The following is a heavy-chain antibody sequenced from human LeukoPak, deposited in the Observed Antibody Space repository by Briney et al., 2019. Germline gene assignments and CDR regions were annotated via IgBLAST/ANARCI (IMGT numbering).Heavy chain of an antibody. D-gene: IGHD6-13*01. CDR1: GYTFSTYW. J-gene: IGHJ5*02. CDR3: ARTGAAGMYNWLDP. Sequence: GESLRISCNASGYTFSTYWIAWVRQMPGKGREGMGIIYPGDSDTRYSPSFQGHVTISADRSISTAYLQWSSLRASDTAMYYCARTGAAGMYNWLDPWGQGTLVTVSS. V-gene: IGHV5-51*01. CDR2: IYPGDSDT.